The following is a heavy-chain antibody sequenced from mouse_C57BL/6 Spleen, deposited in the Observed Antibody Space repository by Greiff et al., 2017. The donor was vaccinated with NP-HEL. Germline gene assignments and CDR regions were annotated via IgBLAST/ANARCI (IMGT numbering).Heavy chain of an antibody. J-gene: IGHJ4*01. V-gene: IGHV10-1*01. CDR2: IRSKSNNYAT. D-gene: IGHD2-1*01. CDR3: VRQSYGNYVEAMDY. CDR1: GFSFNTYA. Sequence: EVQLVESGGGLVQPKGSLKLSCAASGFSFNTYAMNWVRQAPGQGLEWVARIRSKSNNYATYYADSVKDRFTISRDDSESMLYLQMNNLKTEDTAMYYCVRQSYGNYVEAMDYWGQGTSVTVSS.